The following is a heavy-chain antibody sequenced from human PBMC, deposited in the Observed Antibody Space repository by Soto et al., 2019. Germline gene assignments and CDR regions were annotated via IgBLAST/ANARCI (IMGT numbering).Heavy chain of an antibody. CDR2: NYYSGST. V-gene: IGHV4-61*01. J-gene: IGHJ3*02. CDR1: GGSVSSGSYY. CDR3: ARAEPRYAFDI. Sequence: SETLSLTCTVSGGSVSSGSYYWSWIRQPPGKGLEWIGYNYYSGSTNYNPSLKSRVTISVDTSKNQFSLKLSSVTAADTAVFYCARAEPRYAFDIWGQGTMVTVSS.